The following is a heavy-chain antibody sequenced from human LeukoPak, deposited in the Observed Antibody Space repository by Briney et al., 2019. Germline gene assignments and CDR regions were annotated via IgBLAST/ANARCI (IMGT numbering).Heavy chain of an antibody. CDR2: INPNSGGT. CDR3: ARVISGDDYGDYEDAFDI. Sequence: GASVKVSCKASGYTFTSYGISWVRQAPGQGLEWMGWINPNSGGTNYAQKFQGRVTMTRDTSISTAYMELSRLRSDDTAVYYCARVISGDDYGDYEDAFDIWGQGTMVTVSS. J-gene: IGHJ3*02. D-gene: IGHD4-17*01. V-gene: IGHV1-2*02. CDR1: GYTFTSYG.